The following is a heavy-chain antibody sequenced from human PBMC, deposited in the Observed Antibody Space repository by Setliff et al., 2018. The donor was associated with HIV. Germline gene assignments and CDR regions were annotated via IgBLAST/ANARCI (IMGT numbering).Heavy chain of an antibody. Sequence: ASVKVSCKASGYTFSSFAISWVRQAPGQGLEWMGWISAYNGDTDYAPRLLGRVTMTTDTSTSTAYLELRSLTSDDTAVYYCARARLQGIVTAVGPRDNCLDPWGQGTRVTVSS. J-gene: IGHJ5*02. D-gene: IGHD1-26*01. V-gene: IGHV1-18*01. CDR2: ISAYNGDT. CDR3: ARARLQGIVTAVGPRDNCLDP. CDR1: GYTFSSFA.